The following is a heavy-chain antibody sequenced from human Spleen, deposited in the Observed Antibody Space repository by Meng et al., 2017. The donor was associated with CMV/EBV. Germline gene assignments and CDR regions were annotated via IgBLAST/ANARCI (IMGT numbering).Heavy chain of an antibody. J-gene: IGHJ5*02. CDR3: ARHIVVVVAATPGWFDP. V-gene: IGHV4-39*01. D-gene: IGHD2-15*01. Sequence: SETLSLTCIVSGGSISSTDYSWGWIRQPPGKGLEWIGSIYYSGSTYYNPSLKSRVTISVDTSKNQFSLKLSSVTAADTAVYYCARHIVVVVAATPGWFDPWGQGTLVTVSS. CDR1: GGSISSTDYS. CDR2: IYYSGST.